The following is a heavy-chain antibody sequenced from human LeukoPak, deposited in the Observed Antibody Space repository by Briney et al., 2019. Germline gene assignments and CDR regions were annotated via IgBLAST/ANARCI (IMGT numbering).Heavy chain of an antibody. CDR3: ARASDYVWGSYPTDY. Sequence: SVKVSCKASGGTFRDYPLSWVRQAPGQGLEWMGGIIPMFGTAKYAQNFEGRVRITADESTSTAYMELSSLRSEDTAVYYCARASDYVWGSYPTDYWGQGTLVTVSS. CDR2: IIPMFGTA. CDR1: GGTFRDYP. V-gene: IGHV1-69*13. J-gene: IGHJ4*02. D-gene: IGHD3-16*02.